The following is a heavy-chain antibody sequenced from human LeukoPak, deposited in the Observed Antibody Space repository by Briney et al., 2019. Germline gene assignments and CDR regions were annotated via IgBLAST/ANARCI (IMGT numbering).Heavy chain of an antibody. CDR3: ARGVVTTSSYMDV. V-gene: IGHV1-8*03. CDR1: GYTFTGYY. J-gene: IGHJ6*03. D-gene: IGHD2-21*02. CDR2: MNPNSDNT. Sequence: ASVKVSCKASGYTFTGYYMHWVRQAPGQGLEWMGWMNPNSDNTGYAQKFQGRVTITRNTSISTAYMELSSLRSEDTAVYYCARGVVTTSSYMDVWGKGTTVTVSS.